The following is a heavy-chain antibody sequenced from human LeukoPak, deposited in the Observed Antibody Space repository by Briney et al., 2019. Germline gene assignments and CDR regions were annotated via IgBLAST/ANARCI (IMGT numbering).Heavy chain of an antibody. CDR1: GFTFSNPW. CDR2: IKSKTDGGST. Sequence: GGSLRLSCAASGFTFSNPWLNWVRQAPGKGLEWVGHIKSKTDGGSTDYAAPVKGRFTIPRDDSKHTLFLQMHSLKTEDTAVYYGTLPWGSGSYYDYWGQGTLVSVSS. D-gene: IGHD3-10*01. V-gene: IGHV3-15*01. J-gene: IGHJ4*02. CDR3: TLPWGSGSYYDY.